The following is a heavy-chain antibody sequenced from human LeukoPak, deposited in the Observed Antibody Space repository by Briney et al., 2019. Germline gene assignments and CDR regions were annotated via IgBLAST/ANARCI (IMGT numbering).Heavy chain of an antibody. V-gene: IGHV4-30-2*01. CDR3: ARVIGSSWPFFDY. Sequence: PSQTLSLTCTVSGGSISSGGYYWSWIRQPPGEGLEWIGYISHSGSTYYNPSLKSRVTISVDRSKNQFSLKLSSVTAADTAVYYCARVIGSSWPFFDYWGQGTLVTVSS. J-gene: IGHJ4*02. CDR2: ISHSGST. CDR1: GGSISSGGYY. D-gene: IGHD6-13*01.